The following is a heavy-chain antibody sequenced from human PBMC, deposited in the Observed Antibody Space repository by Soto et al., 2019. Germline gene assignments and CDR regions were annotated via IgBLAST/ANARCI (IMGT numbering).Heavy chain of an antibody. D-gene: IGHD6-13*01. CDR3: ARDWAAAGPFDY. CDR2: INAGNGNT. V-gene: IGHV1-3*01. CDR1: GYPFPWFI. Sequence: APLKASSKPFGYPFPWFILIWLCQAPGQRLEWMGWINAGNGNTKYSQKFQGRVTMTRDTSTSTVYMELSSLRSEDTAVYYCARDWAAAGPFDYWGQGTLVTAPQ. J-gene: IGHJ4*02.